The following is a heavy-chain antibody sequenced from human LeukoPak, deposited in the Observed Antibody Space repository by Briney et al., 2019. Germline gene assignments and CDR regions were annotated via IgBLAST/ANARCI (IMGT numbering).Heavy chain of an antibody. Sequence: ASVKVSCKASGYTFTLYGITWVRQAPGQGLEWMGWINPNSGGTNYAQRFQGRVTMTRDTSISTAYMELSRLRSDDTAVYYCARDGVLLWFGELFYNWFDPWGQGTLVTVSS. CDR1: GYTFTLYG. CDR2: INPNSGGT. J-gene: IGHJ5*02. V-gene: IGHV1-2*02. D-gene: IGHD3-10*01. CDR3: ARDGVLLWFGELFYNWFDP.